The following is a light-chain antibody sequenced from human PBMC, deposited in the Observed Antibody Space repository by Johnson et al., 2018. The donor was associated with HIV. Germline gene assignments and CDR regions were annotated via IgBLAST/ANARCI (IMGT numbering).Light chain of an antibody. Sequence: QSVLTQPPSVSAAPGQKVTISCSGSSSNIGNNYVSWYQQLPGTAPKLLIYDNDRRPSGVPDRFSGSKSGTSATLDITGLQSGDEADYYCGTLDSSLSSYVFGTGTKVTVL. CDR2: DND. CDR3: GTLDSSLSSYV. V-gene: IGLV1-51*02. CDR1: SSNIGNNY. J-gene: IGLJ1*01.